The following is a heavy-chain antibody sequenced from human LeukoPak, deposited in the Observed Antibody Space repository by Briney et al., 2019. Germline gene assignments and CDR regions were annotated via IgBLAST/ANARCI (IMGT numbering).Heavy chain of an antibody. CDR2: IYYSGST. CDR3: ARSVTHHDAFDI. J-gene: IGHJ3*02. V-gene: IGHV4-39*01. D-gene: IGHD2-21*02. CDR1: GGSISSSSYY. Sequence: PSETLSLTCTVSGGSISSSSYYWGWIRQPPGTGLEWIGSIYYSGSTYYNPSLKSRVTISVDTSKNQFSLKLSSVTAADTAVYYCARSVTHHDAFDIWGQGTMVTVSS.